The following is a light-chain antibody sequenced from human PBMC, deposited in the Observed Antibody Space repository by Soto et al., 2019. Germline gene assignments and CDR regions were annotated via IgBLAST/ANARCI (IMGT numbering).Light chain of an antibody. CDR2: DAS. CDR1: QSVSSSY. CDR3: QPRGK. Sequence: EIELTQARGTLTLSPGERATLSCRASQSVSSSYLAWYQQKPGQAPRLLIYDASNRATGIPVRFSGSGSGTDFTLTISSREPEDFADCYCQPRGKFAGGTKV. V-gene: IGKV3D-20*02. J-gene: IGKJ4*02.